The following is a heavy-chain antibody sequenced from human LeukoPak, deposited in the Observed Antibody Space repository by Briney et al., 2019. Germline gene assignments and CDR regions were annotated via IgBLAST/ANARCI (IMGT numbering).Heavy chain of an antibody. D-gene: IGHD6-6*01. CDR1: GGSISSSSYY. Sequence: SETLSLTCTVSGGSISSSSYYWGWIRQPPGKGLEWIGSIYYSGSTYYNPSLKSRVTISVDTSKNQFSLKLNSVTAADAAVHYCARGVAQLADAFDIWGQGTMVTVSS. CDR3: ARGVAQLADAFDI. J-gene: IGHJ3*02. V-gene: IGHV4-39*07. CDR2: IYYSGST.